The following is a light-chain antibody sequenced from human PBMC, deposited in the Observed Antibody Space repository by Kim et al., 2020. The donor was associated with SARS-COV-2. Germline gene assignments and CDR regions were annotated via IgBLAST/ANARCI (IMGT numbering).Light chain of an antibody. J-gene: IGLJ2*01. CDR2: QDK. V-gene: IGLV3-1*01. CDR3: QAWDTTVV. CDR1: QLGDKY. Sequence: SYELTQPPSVSVSPGQTASISCSGDQLGDKYVCWYQQRPGQSPVLVIYQDKNRPSGIPERFSGSNSGNTATLTISGTQAMDEADYYCQAWDTTVVFGGGT.